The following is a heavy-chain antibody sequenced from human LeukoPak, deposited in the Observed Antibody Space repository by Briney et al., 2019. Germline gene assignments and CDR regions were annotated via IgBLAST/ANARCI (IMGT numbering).Heavy chain of an antibody. V-gene: IGHV4-4*02. Sequence: PSETLSLTCAVSGGSISSGDWWGGVRQPPGKGLEWIGEIYHSGSTNYNPSLKSRVTISVDKSKNQFSLKVSSVTAADTAVYYCAREDNWFDPWGQGTLVTVSS. CDR2: IYHSGST. J-gene: IGHJ5*02. CDR3: AREDNWFDP. CDR1: GGSISSGDW.